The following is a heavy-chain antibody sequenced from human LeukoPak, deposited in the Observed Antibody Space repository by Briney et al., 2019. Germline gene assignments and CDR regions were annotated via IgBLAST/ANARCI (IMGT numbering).Heavy chain of an antibody. CDR1: GFNFNNYG. Sequence: GGSLRLSCVVSGFNFNNYGMHWVRQAPGKGLDWVASIAYDGSNENYAESVKGRFTISRDNSKNTLYPQLSSLTAEDTAVYYCARPSGSVTIFGVVDYFDYWGQGSLVTVSS. V-gene: IGHV3-30*04. D-gene: IGHD3-3*01. CDR3: ARPSGSVTIFGVVDYFDY. CDR2: IAYDGSNE. J-gene: IGHJ4*02.